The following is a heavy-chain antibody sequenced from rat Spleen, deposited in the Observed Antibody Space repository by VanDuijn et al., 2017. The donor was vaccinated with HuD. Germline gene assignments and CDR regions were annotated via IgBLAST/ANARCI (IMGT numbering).Heavy chain of an antibody. V-gene: IGHV5S23*01. Sequence: EVQLVESGGGLVQPGRSLKLSCSASGFTFSDYNMAWVRQAPTKGLEWVASISSGVNNTYYRDSVKGRFTISRDDTKSTLYLQMDSLRSEDTATYYCARQRGDYFDYWGQGVMVTVSS. J-gene: IGHJ2*01. D-gene: IGHD4-1*01. CDR2: ISSGVNNT. CDR3: ARQRGDYFDY. CDR1: GFTFSDYN.